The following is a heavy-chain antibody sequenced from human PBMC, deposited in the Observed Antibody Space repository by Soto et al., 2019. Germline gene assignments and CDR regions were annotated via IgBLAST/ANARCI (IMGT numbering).Heavy chain of an antibody. CDR3: ARHFSSFATEQNY. Sequence: PGESLKISCQGSGYSFSSYWISWVRQKPGKGLEWMGKIDPTESYSFYSPSFRGHVTFSVDTSINTAYLQWTSLQASDTAMYYCARHFSSFATEQNYWGQGTQVTVSS. CDR2: IDPTESYS. V-gene: IGHV5-10-1*01. J-gene: IGHJ4*01. CDR1: GYSFSSYW. D-gene: IGHD2-2*01.